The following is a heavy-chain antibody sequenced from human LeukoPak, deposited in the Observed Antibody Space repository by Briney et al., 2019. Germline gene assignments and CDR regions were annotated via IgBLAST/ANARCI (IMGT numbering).Heavy chain of an antibody. CDR2: ICCSGST. CDR1: GGSISSSSYY. Sequence: PSETLSLTCTVSGGSISSSSYYWGWIRPPPGKGLEWYGCICCSGSTYYYPSLKSRVTISVDTSKNPFSLKLSSVTAADTAVYYCARRILAVAGTVDYWGQGTLVTVSS. D-gene: IGHD6-19*01. CDR3: ARRILAVAGTVDY. V-gene: IGHV4-39*01. J-gene: IGHJ4*02.